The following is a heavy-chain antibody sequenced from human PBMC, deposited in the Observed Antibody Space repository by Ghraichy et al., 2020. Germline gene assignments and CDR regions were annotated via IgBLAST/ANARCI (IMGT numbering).Heavy chain of an antibody. CDR1: GFTFSDYY. D-gene: IGHD3-3*01. J-gene: IGHJ6*03. V-gene: IGHV3-11*06. Sequence: GGSLRLSCAASGFTFSDYYMSWIRQAPGKGLEWVSYISGRSSNTNYADSVKGRFTISRDNAKNSLYLQMNSLRAEDTAVYYCARDGLEWAHYYYYMDVWGKGTTDTVSS. CDR3: ARDGLEWAHYYYYMDV. CDR2: ISGRSSNT.